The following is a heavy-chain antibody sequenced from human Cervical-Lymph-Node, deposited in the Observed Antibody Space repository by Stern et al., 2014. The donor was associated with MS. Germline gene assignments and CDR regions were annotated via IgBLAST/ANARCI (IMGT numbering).Heavy chain of an antibody. CDR3: ARGRYSSGWYLYVY. V-gene: IGHV3-33*01. Sequence: QVQLVQSGGGVVQPGRSLRLSCTASGFNFSNYAMHWVRQAPGKGLELVAVVWYDGDDKYYADSVKGRFTIFRDNSKNSLYLQMTSLRTEDTAVYYCARGRYSSGWYLYVYWGQGTLVTVSS. CDR2: VWYDGDDK. D-gene: IGHD6-19*01. CDR1: GFNFSNYA. J-gene: IGHJ4*02.